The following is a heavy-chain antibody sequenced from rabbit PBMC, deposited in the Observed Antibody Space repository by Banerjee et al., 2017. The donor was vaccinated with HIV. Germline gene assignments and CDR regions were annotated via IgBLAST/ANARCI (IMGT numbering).Heavy chain of an antibody. CDR3: ARDVAGVIGWNLDL. CDR2: INTSSGNI. CDR1: GFSFSSNYW. D-gene: IGHD4-2*01. V-gene: IGHV1S40*01. Sequence: QSLEESGGDLVKPGASLTLTCTASGFSFSSNYWICWVRQAPGKGLEWIACINTSSGNIVYASWAKGRFAISKTSSTTVTLQMTSLTAADTATHCCARDVAGVIGWNLDLWGPGTLVTVS. J-gene: IGHJ4*01.